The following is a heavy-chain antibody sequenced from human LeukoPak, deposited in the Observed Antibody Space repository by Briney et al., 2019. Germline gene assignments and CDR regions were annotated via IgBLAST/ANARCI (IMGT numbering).Heavy chain of an antibody. Sequence: SETLSLTCTVSGGSISSYYWSWIRQPPGKGLEWIGSIYYSGSTYYNPSLKSRVTISVDTSKNQFSLRLSSVTAADTAVYYCARLSSSWYGGSYYYYYMDVWGKGTTVTISS. D-gene: IGHD6-13*01. CDR2: IYYSGST. V-gene: IGHV4-59*04. CDR3: ARLSSSWYGGSYYYYYMDV. CDR1: GGSISSYY. J-gene: IGHJ6*03.